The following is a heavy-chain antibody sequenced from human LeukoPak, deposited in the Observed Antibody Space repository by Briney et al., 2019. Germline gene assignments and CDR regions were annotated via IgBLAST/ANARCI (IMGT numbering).Heavy chain of an antibody. D-gene: IGHD5-12*01. J-gene: IGHJ4*01. CDR1: GFTFSSYA. CDR3: TRSFRGYDFYYFDY. CDR2: ISGSGGST. Sequence: GGSLRLSCAASGFTFSSYAMNWVRQAPGKGLEWVSSISGSGGSTFYTDSVKGRFTISRDNSKNTLYLQMNSLRADDTAVYYCTRSFRGYDFYYFDYWGHGILVTVSS. V-gene: IGHV3-23*01.